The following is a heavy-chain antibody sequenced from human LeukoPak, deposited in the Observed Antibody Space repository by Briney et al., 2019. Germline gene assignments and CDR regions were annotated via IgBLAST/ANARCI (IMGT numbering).Heavy chain of an antibody. Sequence: GRSLRLSCAGSGFTFGSYGMHWVRQAPGKGLEWVAVISYDGSNKYYADSVKGRFAISRDNFKSTVYLQMDSLRAEDTAVYYCANVLLWFGESPRTNAFDVWGQGTMVTVSS. CDR3: ANVLLWFGESPRTNAFDV. J-gene: IGHJ3*01. CDR1: GFTFGSYG. D-gene: IGHD3-10*01. CDR2: ISYDGSNK. V-gene: IGHV3-30*18.